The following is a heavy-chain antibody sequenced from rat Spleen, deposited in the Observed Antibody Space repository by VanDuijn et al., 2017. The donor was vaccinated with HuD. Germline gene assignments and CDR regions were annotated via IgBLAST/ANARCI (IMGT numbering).Heavy chain of an antibody. CDR3: ARHSGDGFDY. CDR2: IIYDGSST. D-gene: IGHD1-1*01. Sequence: EVQLVESDGGLVQPGRSLKLSCAASGFTFSDYAMAWVRQAPKKGLEWVATIIYDGSSTYYRDSVKGRFNISRDNAKSTLYLQMDSLRSEDTATYYCARHSGDGFDYWGQGVMVTVSS. J-gene: IGHJ2*01. CDR1: GFTFSDYA. V-gene: IGHV5-17*01.